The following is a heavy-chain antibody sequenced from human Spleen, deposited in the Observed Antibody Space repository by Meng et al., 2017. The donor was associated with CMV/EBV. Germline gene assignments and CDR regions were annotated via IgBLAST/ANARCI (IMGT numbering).Heavy chain of an antibody. V-gene: IGHV3-15*01. CDR3: TTQGYGDFDP. D-gene: IGHD5-18*01. CDR1: GLNFGNAG. J-gene: IGHJ5*02. CDR2: IKRKTDGGTT. Sequence: SWAASGLNFGNAGMSWVGQARGKGMEWGGRIKRKTDGGTTDYAAPVKGRFTISRDDSKNTLYLQMNSLKTEDTALYYCTTQGYGDFDPWGKGTLVTVS.